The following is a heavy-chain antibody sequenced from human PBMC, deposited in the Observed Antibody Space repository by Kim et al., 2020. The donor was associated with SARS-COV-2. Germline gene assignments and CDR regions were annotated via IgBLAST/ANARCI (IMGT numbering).Heavy chain of an antibody. CDR3: ARDSGLRDYYDSSGYYSYYFIY. J-gene: IGHJ4*02. CDR1: GGTFSSYA. V-gene: IGHV1-69*13. CDR2: IIPIFGTA. Sequence: SVKVSCKASGGTFSSYAISWVRQAPGQGLEWMGGIIPIFGTANYAQKFQGRVTITADESTSTAYMELSSLRSEDTAVYYCARDSGLRDYYDSSGYYSYYFIYWGQGTLVTVSS. D-gene: IGHD3-22*01.